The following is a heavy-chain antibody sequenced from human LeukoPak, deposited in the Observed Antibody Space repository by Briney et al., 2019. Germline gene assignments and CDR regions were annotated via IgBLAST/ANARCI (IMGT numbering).Heavy chain of an antibody. V-gene: IGHV3-30*02. CDR3: AGYHYGDMVRGVVTAY. Sequence: GGSLRLSCAVSGFTFSSYGMHWVRQAPGKGLEWVAFIRYDGSNKYYADSVKGRFTISRDNSKNTLYLQMNSLRAEDTAVYYCAGYHYGDMVRGVVTAYWGQGTLVTVSS. CDR1: GFTFSSYG. D-gene: IGHD3-10*01. CDR2: IRYDGSNK. J-gene: IGHJ4*02.